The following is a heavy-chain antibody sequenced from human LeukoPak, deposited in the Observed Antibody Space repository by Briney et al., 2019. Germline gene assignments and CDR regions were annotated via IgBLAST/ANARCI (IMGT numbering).Heavy chain of an antibody. Sequence: ASVKVSCKASGYTFTSYGISWVRQAPGQGLEWMGWISAYNGNTNYAQKLQGRVTMTTDTSTSTVYMELRSLRSDDTAVYYCARDQLGMAEFDYWGQGTLVTVSS. D-gene: IGHD1-1*01. CDR3: ARDQLGMAEFDY. CDR2: ISAYNGNT. CDR1: GYTFTSYG. J-gene: IGHJ4*02. V-gene: IGHV1-18*01.